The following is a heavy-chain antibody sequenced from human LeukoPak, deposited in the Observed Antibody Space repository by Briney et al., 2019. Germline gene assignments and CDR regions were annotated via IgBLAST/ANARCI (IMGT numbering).Heavy chain of an antibody. CDR3: ATDFPKAECGGDRYFDY. CDR2: IKSKIDGGTT. CDR1: EFTFRNAW. D-gene: IGHD2-21*02. J-gene: IGHJ4*02. Sequence: PGGSLRLSCAASEFTFRNAWMSWVRQAPGKGLEWVGRIKSKIDGGTTDYAAPVKGRFTISRDDSRNTLYLQMNSLKTEDTAVYYCATDFPKAECGGDRYFDYWGQGPLVTVSS. V-gene: IGHV3-15*01.